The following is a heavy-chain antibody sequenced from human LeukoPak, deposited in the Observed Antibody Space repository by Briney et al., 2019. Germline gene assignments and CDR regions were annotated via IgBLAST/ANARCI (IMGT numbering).Heavy chain of an antibody. CDR1: GFTVSSNY. J-gene: IGHJ4*02. V-gene: IGHV3-53*01. CDR2: IYSGGST. Sequence: PGGSLRLSCAASGFTVSSNYMSWVRQAPGKGLEWGSVIYSGGSTYYADSVKGRFTISRDNSKNTLYLQMNSLGAKTRAVYYCGRDGDYDGSGSAVYDHWGQGTLVTV. CDR3: GRDGDYDGSGSAVYDH. D-gene: IGHD3-22*01.